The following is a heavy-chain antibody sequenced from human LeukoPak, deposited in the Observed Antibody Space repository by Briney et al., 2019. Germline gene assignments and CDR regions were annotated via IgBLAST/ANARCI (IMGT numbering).Heavy chain of an antibody. CDR1: GFTFSSYA. CDR2: ISGSGGST. CDR3: FSGAMVRGLFDY. J-gene: IGHJ4*02. Sequence: GGSLTLSCAASGFTFSSYAMSWVRQAPGKGLEWVSAISGSGGSTYYADSVKGRFTISRDNSKNTLYLQMNSLRAEDTAVYYCFSGAMVRGLFDYWGQGTLVTVSS. D-gene: IGHD3-10*01. V-gene: IGHV3-23*01.